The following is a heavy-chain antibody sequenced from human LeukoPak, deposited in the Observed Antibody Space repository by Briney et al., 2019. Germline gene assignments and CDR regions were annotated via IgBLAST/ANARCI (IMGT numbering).Heavy chain of an antibody. CDR1: GFTFSSYE. Sequence: PGGSLRLSCAASGFTFSSYEMNWVRQAPGKGLEWVSYISSGGSAIYYADSVKGRFSISRDNAKNSLYLQMNSLRAEDTAVYYCARGFSGSYRTFDYWGQGTLVTVSS. CDR3: ARGFSGSYRTFDY. CDR2: ISSGGSAI. D-gene: IGHD1-26*01. V-gene: IGHV3-48*03. J-gene: IGHJ4*02.